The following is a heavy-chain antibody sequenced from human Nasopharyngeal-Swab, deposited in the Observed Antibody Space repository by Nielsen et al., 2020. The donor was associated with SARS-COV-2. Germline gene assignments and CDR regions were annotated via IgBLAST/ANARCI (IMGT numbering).Heavy chain of an antibody. J-gene: IGHJ6*03. CDR1: GGSISSSSYY. CDR2: IYYSGST. V-gene: IGHV4-39*01. CDR3: ARAYSSSWRSFYYYYMDV. D-gene: IGHD6-13*01. Sequence: SETLSLTCTVSGGSISSSSYYWGWIRQPPGKGLEWIGSIYYSGSTYYNPSLKSRVTISVDTSKNQFSLKLSSVTAADTAVYYCARAYSSSWRSFYYYYMDVWGKGTTVTVSS.